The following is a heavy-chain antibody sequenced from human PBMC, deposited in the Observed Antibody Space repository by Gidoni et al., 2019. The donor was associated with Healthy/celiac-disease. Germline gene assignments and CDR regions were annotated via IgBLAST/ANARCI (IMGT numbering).Heavy chain of an antibody. D-gene: IGHD6-13*01. CDR2: ISSSGSTL. J-gene: IGHJ4*02. CDR3: ARGGGIAAAGH. CDR1: GFTFSSYE. V-gene: IGHV3-48*03. Sequence: EVQLVESGGGLVQPGGSLRLSCAASGFTFSSYEMNWVRQAPGQGLGWVSYISSSGSTLYYADSVKGRFTISRDNAKNSLYLQMNSLRAEDTAVYYCARGGGIAAAGHWGQGTLVTVSS.